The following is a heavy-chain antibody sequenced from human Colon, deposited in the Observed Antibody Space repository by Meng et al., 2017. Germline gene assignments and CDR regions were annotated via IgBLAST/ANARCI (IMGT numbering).Heavy chain of an antibody. J-gene: IGHJ4*02. CDR2: VYYDGST. D-gene: IGHD3-16*02. V-gene: IGHV4-39*01. CDR1: GDSISSSSYY. Sequence: QLQLQESGTGLVKPSETLSLTCIVSGDSISSSSYYWGWIRQTPGKELDWIASVYYDGSTYYNPSLTSLKSRLTISIDTSKNQFSLRLSSVTAADTAVYFCARFAGNYVWGNSRYIFWGRGTLVTVSS. CDR3: ARFAGNYVWGNSRYIF.